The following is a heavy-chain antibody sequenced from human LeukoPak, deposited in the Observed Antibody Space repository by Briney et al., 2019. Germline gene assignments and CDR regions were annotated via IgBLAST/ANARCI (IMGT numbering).Heavy chain of an antibody. CDR3: VRETWGMAVDT. J-gene: IGHJ5*01. CDR2: INSDGRSI. CDR1: GFTFSSYW. D-gene: IGHD6-19*01. V-gene: IGHV3-74*01. Sequence: GGSLRLSCAASGFTFSSYWMHWVRQAPGKGLVWVSRINSDGRSIAYADSVKGRFAISRDNAKNTLYLQMNSLRAEDTAVYFCVRETWGMAVDTWGQGTLVAVSS.